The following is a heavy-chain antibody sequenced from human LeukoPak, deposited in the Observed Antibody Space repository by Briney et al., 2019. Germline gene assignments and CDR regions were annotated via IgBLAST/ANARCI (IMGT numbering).Heavy chain of an antibody. CDR1: GFTFSSYG. V-gene: IGHV3-30*18. CDR3: AKEGLQPFFDY. CDR2: ISYDGSNK. Sequence: GGSLRLSCAASGFTFSSYGMHWVRQAPGKGLEWVAVISYDGSNKYYADSVKGRFTISRDNYKNTLYLQMNSLRAEDTAVYYCAKEGLQPFFDYWGQGTLVTVSS. J-gene: IGHJ4*02. D-gene: IGHD6-13*01.